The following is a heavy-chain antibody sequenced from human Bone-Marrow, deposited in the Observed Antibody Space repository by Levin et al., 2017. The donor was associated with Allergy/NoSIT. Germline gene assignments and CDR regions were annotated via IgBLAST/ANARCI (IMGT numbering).Heavy chain of an antibody. CDR1: GGSFSSYA. CDR2: IIPIFPKS. J-gene: IGHJ5*02. V-gene: IGHV1-69*06. CDR3: ALDPSGGVTWFEP. D-gene: IGHD2-8*02. Sequence: SVKVSCKVSGGSFSSYAISWLRQAPGQRFEWMGGIIPIFPKSNYSQKFKGGFTITPDKSPTTVYMYQSSLRSEDTAVYYCALDPSGGVTWFEPWGRGTLVTVSS.